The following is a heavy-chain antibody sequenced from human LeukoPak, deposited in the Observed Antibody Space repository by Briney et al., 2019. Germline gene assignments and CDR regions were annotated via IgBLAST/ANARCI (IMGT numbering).Heavy chain of an antibody. J-gene: IGHJ6*03. Sequence: PSETLSLTCTVSGYSISSGYYWGWIRQPPGKGLEWIGSIYHSGSTYYNPSLKSRVTISVDTSKNQFSLKLSSVTAADTAVYYCARDLASLGGGSYYYMDVWGKGTTVTVSS. CDR3: ARDLASLGGGSYYYMDV. CDR1: GYSISSGYY. D-gene: IGHD3-3*02. V-gene: IGHV4-38-2*02. CDR2: IYHSGST.